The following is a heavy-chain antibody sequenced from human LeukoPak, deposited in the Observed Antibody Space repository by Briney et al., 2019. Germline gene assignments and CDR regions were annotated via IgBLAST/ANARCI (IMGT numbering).Heavy chain of an antibody. V-gene: IGHV1-3*04. Sequence: ASVKVSCETSGYNFTDYVMHWVRQAPGQRLEWMGWINTGKGNTRYSQKFQGRVTITSDTSARKVNMDLSSLRSEDTAVYYCARPLVRGIISAFDVWGQGTMVIVSS. CDR1: GYNFTDYV. CDR2: INTGKGNT. CDR3: ARPLVRGIISAFDV. J-gene: IGHJ3*01. D-gene: IGHD3-10*01.